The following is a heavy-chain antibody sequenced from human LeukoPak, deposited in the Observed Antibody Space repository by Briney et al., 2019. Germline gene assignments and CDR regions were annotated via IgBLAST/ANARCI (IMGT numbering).Heavy chain of an antibody. CDR3: AKARGYCSGGTCYSGFDY. D-gene: IGHD2-15*01. J-gene: IGHJ4*02. Sequence: GGSLRLSCAASRFTFSGYAMSWVRQSTGKALEWVSTITGSGDTTYYADSVKGRFTISRDNTKNSLYLQMNSLRAEDTAVYYCAKARGYCSGGTCYSGFDYWGQGTLVTVSS. V-gene: IGHV3-23*01. CDR2: ITGSGDTT. CDR1: RFTFSGYA.